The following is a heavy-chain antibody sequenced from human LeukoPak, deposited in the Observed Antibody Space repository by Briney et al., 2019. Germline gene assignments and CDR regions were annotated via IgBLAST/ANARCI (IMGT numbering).Heavy chain of an antibody. Sequence: PGGSLRLSCAASGFTFSSYWMSWVRQAPGKGLEWVANIKEDGSEKYYVDSVKGRFTTSRDNAKNSLYLQMNSLRAEDTAVYYCARERGIAVARTASIYFDYWGQGTLVTVSS. CDR3: ARERGIAVARTASIYFDY. CDR1: GFTFSSYW. D-gene: IGHD6-19*01. V-gene: IGHV3-7*01. J-gene: IGHJ4*02. CDR2: IKEDGSEK.